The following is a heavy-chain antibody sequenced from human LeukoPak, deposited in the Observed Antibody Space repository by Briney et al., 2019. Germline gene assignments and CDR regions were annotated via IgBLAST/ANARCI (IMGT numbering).Heavy chain of an antibody. CDR1: GFTFSDHA. CDR3: ARNGYTERFDY. D-gene: IGHD6-13*01. CDR2: ISGNSRYI. V-gene: IGHV3-21*06. Sequence: GGSLRLSCAAFGFTFSDHAMTWVRQAPGKGLEWVSSISGNSRYIYYADSMRGRFTISRDNAKNSLYLQMNSLRAEDTAVYYCARNGYTERFDYWGQGTLVTVSS. J-gene: IGHJ4*02.